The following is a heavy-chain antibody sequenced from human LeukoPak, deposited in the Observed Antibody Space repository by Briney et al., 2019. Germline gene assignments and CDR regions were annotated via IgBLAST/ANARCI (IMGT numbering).Heavy chain of an antibody. CDR1: GGTFSSYA. CDR2: IIPILGIA. CDR3: ARESVDIVATIRFDY. J-gene: IGHJ4*02. V-gene: IGHV1-69*04. D-gene: IGHD5-12*01. Sequence: SVKVSCKASGGTFSSYAISWVRQAPGQGLEWMGRIIPILGIANYAQKFQGRVTITADKSTSTAYMELSSLRSEDTAVYYCARESVDIVATIRFDYWGQGTLVTVSS.